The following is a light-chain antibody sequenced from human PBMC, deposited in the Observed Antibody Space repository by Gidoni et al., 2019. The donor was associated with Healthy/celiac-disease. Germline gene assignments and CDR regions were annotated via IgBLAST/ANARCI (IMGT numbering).Light chain of an antibody. CDR1: QSISSW. CDR2: KAS. V-gene: IGKV1-5*03. CDR3: QQYNSYSRGYT. J-gene: IGKJ2*01. Sequence: DIQMTQSPSTLSASVGDRVTITCRASQSISSWLAWYQQKPGKAPKLLIYKASSLESGVPSRFSGSGSGTEFTLTNSSLQPDDFATYYCQQYNSYSRGYTFGQGTKLEIK.